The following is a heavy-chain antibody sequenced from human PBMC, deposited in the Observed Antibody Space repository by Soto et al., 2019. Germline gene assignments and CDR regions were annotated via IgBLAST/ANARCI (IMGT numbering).Heavy chain of an antibody. CDR1: GYTFTSYG. V-gene: IGHV1-18*01. CDR2: ISAYNGNT. J-gene: IGHJ4*02. CDR3: ARDRPYYDILTGYYIYYFDY. D-gene: IGHD3-9*01. Sequence: ASVKVSCKASGYTFTSYGISWVRQAPGQGLEWMGWISAYNGNTNYAQKLQGRVTMTTDTSTSTAYMELRSLRSDDTAVCYCARDRPYYDILTGYYIYYFDYWGQGTLVTVSS.